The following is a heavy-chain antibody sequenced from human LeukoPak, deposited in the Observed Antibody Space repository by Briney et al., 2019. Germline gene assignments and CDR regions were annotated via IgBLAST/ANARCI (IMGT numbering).Heavy chain of an antibody. CDR3: ARPITVVGANPFDY. D-gene: IGHD1-26*01. CDR2: ISSSGSTI. Sequence: GGSLRLSCAASGFTFSSYEMNWVRQAPGKGLEWVSYISSSGSTIYYADSVKGRFTISRDNAKDSLYLQMNSLRAEDTAVYYCARPITVVGANPFDYWGQGTLVTVSS. CDR1: GFTFSSYE. V-gene: IGHV3-48*03. J-gene: IGHJ4*02.